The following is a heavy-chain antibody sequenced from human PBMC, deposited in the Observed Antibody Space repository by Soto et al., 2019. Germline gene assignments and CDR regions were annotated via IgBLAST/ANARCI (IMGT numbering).Heavy chain of an antibody. V-gene: IGHV4-39*01. D-gene: IGHD3-22*01. J-gene: IGHJ3*02. CDR3: ARQKGTGYYYDSSGLTRTPDAFDI. CDR2: IYYSGST. Sequence: SETLSLTCTVSGGSISSSSYYWGWIRQPPGKGLEWIGSIYYSGSTYYNPSLKSRVTISVDTSKNQFSLKLSSVTAADTAVYYCARQKGTGYYYDSSGLTRTPDAFDIWGQGTMVTVSS. CDR1: GGSISSSSYY.